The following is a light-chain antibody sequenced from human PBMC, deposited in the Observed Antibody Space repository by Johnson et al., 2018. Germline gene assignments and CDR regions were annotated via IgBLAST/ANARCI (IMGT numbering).Light chain of an antibody. J-gene: IGLJ1*01. CDR1: SSNIGNNY. V-gene: IGLV1-51*02. CDR3: GTWDSSLSAGNV. Sequence: QSVLTQPPSVSAAPGQKVTISCSGSSSNIGNNYVSWYQQLPGTAPKLLIYENNKRPSGIPDRFSGSKSGTSATVGITGLQTGDEADYYCGTWDSSLSAGNVFGTGTKVTVL. CDR2: ENN.